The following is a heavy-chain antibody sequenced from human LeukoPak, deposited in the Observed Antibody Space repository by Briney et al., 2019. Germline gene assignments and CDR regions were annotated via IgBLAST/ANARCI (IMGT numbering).Heavy chain of an antibody. CDR3: TRESGAFSPFGF. CDR2: VHLSGAT. Sequence: TSETLSLTCDVSGGSIMTTNWWSWVRQPPNKGLEWIGEVHLSGATNYNPSLESRVTMSIDTSKNHLSLELTSVTAADTAMYYCTRESGAFSPFGFWGQETLVTVSS. D-gene: IGHD1-26*01. V-gene: IGHV4-4*02. CDR1: GGSIMTTNW. J-gene: IGHJ4*02.